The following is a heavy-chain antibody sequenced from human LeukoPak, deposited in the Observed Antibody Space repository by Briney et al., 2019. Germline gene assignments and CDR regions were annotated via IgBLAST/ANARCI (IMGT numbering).Heavy chain of an antibody. V-gene: IGHV3-48*04. J-gene: IGHJ4*02. D-gene: IGHD3-3*01. CDR2: ISSSSSTI. Sequence: GGSLRLSCAASGFTFSSYSMNWVRQAPGKGLEWVSYISSSSSTIYYADSVKGRFTICRDNAKNSLYLQMNSLRAEDTAVYYCVGYYDFWPLWGQGTLVAVSS. CDR1: GFTFSSYS. CDR3: VGYYDFWPL.